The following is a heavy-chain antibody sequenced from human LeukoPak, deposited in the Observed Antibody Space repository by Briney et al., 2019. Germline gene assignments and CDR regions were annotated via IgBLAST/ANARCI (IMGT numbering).Heavy chain of an antibody. Sequence: SETLSLTCTVSGGSINSYYWSWIRQPPGKGLEWIGYIYYSGSTNYNPSLKSRVTISVDTSKNQFSLKLSSVTAADTAVYYCARDARNGDDAFDIWGQGTMVTVSS. V-gene: IGHV4-59*01. D-gene: IGHD3-10*01. CDR3: ARDARNGDDAFDI. CDR2: IYYSGST. CDR1: GGSINSYY. J-gene: IGHJ3*02.